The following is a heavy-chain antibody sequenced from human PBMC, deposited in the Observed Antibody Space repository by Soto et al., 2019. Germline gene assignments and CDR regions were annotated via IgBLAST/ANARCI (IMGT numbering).Heavy chain of an antibody. V-gene: IGHV1-18*01. Sequence: QVQLVQSGAEVKKPGASVKVSCKASGYTFTSYGITWVRQAPGQGLEWMGWISAYNGNTNYAQKLQGRVTMTTDTSTSTAYMELRSLRSDDTAVYYCARDRRGYCSSTSCLRLNAFDIWGQGTMVTVSS. J-gene: IGHJ3*02. CDR1: GYTFTSYG. CDR2: ISAYNGNT. CDR3: ARDRRGYCSSTSCLRLNAFDI. D-gene: IGHD2-2*01.